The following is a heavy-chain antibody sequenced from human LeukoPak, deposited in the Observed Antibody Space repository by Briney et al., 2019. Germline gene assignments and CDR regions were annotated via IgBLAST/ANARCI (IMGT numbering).Heavy chain of an antibody. J-gene: IGHJ6*03. Sequence: PGGCLRLACAVSGFIFDVYAMQWVRHVQGEGLEWVSGISWNSGRIAYADSVKGRFTISRDNAKNSLYLQMNSLRSEDTALYHCARGGGNGLYYYMDVWGKGTTVTVSS. CDR2: ISWNSGRI. D-gene: IGHD4-23*01. CDR3: ARGGGNGLYYYMDV. CDR1: GFIFDVYA. V-gene: IGHV3-9*01.